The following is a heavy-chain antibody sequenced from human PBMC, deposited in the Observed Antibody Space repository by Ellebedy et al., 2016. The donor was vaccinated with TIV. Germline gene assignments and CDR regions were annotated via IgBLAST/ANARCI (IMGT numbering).Heavy chain of an antibody. Sequence: GGSLRLSXAASGFTVSSNYMSWVRQAPGKGLEWFSVSYSGGSTYYADSVKGRFTISRDNSKNTLYLQMNSLRAEDTAVYYCAREVETMVRGVISGMDVWGQGTTVTVSS. V-gene: IGHV3-53*01. CDR1: GFTVSSNY. CDR3: AREVETMVRGVISGMDV. D-gene: IGHD3-10*01. CDR2: SYSGGST. J-gene: IGHJ6*02.